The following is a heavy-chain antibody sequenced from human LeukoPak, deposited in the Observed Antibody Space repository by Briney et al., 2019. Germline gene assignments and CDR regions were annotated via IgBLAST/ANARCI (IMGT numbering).Heavy chain of an antibody. V-gene: IGHV1-2*02. CDR3: ARGYGYCSSTSCPIPQSGYYY. Sequence: GASVKVSCKASGYTFTGYYMHWVRQAPGQGLEWMGWINPHSGGTNYAQKFQGGVTMTRDTSISTAYMELSRLRSDDTTVYYCARGYGYCSSTSCPIPQSGYYYWGQGTLVTVSS. J-gene: IGHJ4*02. CDR2: INPHSGGT. D-gene: IGHD2-2*01. CDR1: GYTFTGYY.